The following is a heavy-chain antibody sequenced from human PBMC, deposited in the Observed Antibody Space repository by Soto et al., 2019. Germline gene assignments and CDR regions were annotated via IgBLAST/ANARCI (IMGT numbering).Heavy chain of an antibody. CDR3: ALPTTAHTDYYYYGMDV. CDR1: EFTVSSNY. V-gene: IGHV3-53*01. D-gene: IGHD4-17*01. J-gene: IGHJ6*02. CDR2: IYSGGTT. Sequence: PGGSLRLSCAASEFTVSSNYITWVRQAPGKGLDWVSIIYSGGTTYYADSVRGRFTISRDNSKNTLYLQMNSLRAEDTAVYCCALPTTAHTDYYYYGMDVWGQGTTVTVSS.